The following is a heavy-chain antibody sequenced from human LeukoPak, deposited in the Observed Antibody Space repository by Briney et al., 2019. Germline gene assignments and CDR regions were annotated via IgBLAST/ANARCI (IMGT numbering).Heavy chain of an antibody. Sequence: ASVKVSCKASGYTFTSYGISWVRQAPGQGLEWMGWISAYNGNTNYAQKLQGRVTMTTDTSTSTAYMELWSLRSDDTAVYYCARSDYYDSSGSSLYWGQGTLVTVSS. V-gene: IGHV1-18*01. CDR2: ISAYNGNT. CDR3: ARSDYYDSSGSSLY. CDR1: GYTFTSYG. D-gene: IGHD3-22*01. J-gene: IGHJ4*02.